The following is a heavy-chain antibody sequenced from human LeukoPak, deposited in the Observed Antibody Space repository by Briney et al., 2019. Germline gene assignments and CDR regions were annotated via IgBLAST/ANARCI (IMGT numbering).Heavy chain of an antibody. J-gene: IGHJ6*02. D-gene: IGHD3-3*01. CDR1: GYTFTGYY. CDR3: ARGSKYYDFWSGYLTPDYYGMDV. CDR2: INPNSGDT. Sequence: ASVKVSCKASGYTFTGYYVHWVRQAPGQGLEWMGRINPNSGDTNYAQKFQGRVTMTRDTSISTAYMELSRLRSDDMAVYYCARGSKYYDFWSGYLTPDYYGMDVWGQGTTVTVSS. V-gene: IGHV1-2*06.